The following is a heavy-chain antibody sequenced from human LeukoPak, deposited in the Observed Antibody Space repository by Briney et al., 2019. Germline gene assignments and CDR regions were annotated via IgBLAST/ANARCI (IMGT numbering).Heavy chain of an antibody. V-gene: IGHV3-30*02. J-gene: IGHJ4*02. CDR3: AKDPRGYSYGLFDY. D-gene: IGHD5-18*01. Sequence: GGSLRLSCAASGFTISSNGMHWVRQAPGKGLEWVAFIRYDGSNKYYADSVKGRFTISRDNSKNTLYLQMNSLRAEDTAVYYCAKDPRGYSYGLFDYWGQGTLVTVSS. CDR2: IRYDGSNK. CDR1: GFTISSNG.